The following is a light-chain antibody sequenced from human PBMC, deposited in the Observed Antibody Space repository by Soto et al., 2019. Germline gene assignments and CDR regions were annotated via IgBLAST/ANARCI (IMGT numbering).Light chain of an antibody. J-gene: IGLJ1*01. CDR3: CSYAGSRTYV. CDR2: EGT. V-gene: IGLV2-23*01. CDR1: SSDVGSYNL. Sequence: QSALTQPASVSGSPGQSITISCTGTSSDVGSYNLVSWYQHHPGKAPKLMIYEGTKRPSGVSNRFSGSKSGNTASLTISGLQAEDEADYYCCSYAGSRTYVFGTGTKLTVL.